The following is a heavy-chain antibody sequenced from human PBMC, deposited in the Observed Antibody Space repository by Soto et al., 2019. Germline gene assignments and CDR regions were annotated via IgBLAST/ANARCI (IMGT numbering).Heavy chain of an antibody. CDR2: INPNSGGT. CDR3: ARFLGVEMASKANRGAFDI. Sequence: ASVKVSCKASGYTFTGYYMHWVRQAPGQGLEWMGWINPNSGGTNYAQKFQGWVTMTRDTSISTAYMELSRLRSDDTAVYYWARFLGVEMASKANRGAFDIWGQGTMVTVSS. J-gene: IGHJ3*02. V-gene: IGHV1-2*04. CDR1: GYTFTGYY. D-gene: IGHD3-3*01.